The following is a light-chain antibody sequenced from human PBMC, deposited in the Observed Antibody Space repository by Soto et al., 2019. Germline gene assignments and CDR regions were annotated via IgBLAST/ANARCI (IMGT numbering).Light chain of an antibody. CDR1: QSVSSN. CDR3: QQYGSSPT. V-gene: IGKV3-20*01. CDR2: AAS. Sequence: EIVMTQSPAXLSXXXXEXXXFSXRASQSVSSNLAWYQQKPGQAPRLLIYAASSRATGIPDRFSGSGSGTDFTLTIIRLEPEDFAVYYCQQYGSSPTFGGGTKVDIK. J-gene: IGKJ4*01.